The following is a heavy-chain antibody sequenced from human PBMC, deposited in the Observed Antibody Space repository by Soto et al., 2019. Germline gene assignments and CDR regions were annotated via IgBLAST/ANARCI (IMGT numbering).Heavy chain of an antibody. CDR2: IYYSGST. V-gene: IGHV4-31*03. Sequence: SETLSLTCTVSGGSISSGGYYWSWIRQHPGKGLEWIGYIYYSGSTYYNPSLKSRVTISVDTSKNQFSLKLSSVTAADTAVYYCARARLRYLDVWGQGTTVTVSS. CDR1: GGSISSGGYY. D-gene: IGHD3-9*01. CDR3: ARARLRYLDV. J-gene: IGHJ6*02.